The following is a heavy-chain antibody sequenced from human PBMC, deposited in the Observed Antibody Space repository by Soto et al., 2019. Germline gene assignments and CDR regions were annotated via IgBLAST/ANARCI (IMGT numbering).Heavy chain of an antibody. D-gene: IGHD6-19*01. CDR2: IHFSGTI. CDR3: ARSFGWYAVDS. J-gene: IGHJ4*02. CDR1: GGSSGDFY. Sequence: SETLSLTCDVYGGSSGDFYWSWIRQPPGKGLEWIGEIHFSGTINYNPSLMSRVTISIDTSKTQFSLELRSVTAADTATYYCARSFGWYAVDSWGQGILVTVSS. V-gene: IGHV4-34*01.